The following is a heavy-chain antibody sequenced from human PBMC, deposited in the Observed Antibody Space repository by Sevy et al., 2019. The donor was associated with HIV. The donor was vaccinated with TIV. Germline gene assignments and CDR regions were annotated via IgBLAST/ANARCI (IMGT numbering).Heavy chain of an antibody. Sequence: GGSLRLSCAASGFTFRTYAFHWVRQTPGRGLEWIGLISSNGDNAFYANSGRGRFTISRDNSMNPLYLQMTSLTPDDTDVYYCARGPEWELTSFLSHWGQGTLVTVSS. D-gene: IGHD1-26*01. CDR3: ARGPEWELTSFLSH. V-gene: IGHV3-30-3*01. J-gene: IGHJ4*02. CDR2: ISSNGDNA. CDR1: GFTFRTYA.